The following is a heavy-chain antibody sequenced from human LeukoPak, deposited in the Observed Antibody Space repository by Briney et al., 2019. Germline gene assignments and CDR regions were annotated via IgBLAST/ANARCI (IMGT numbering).Heavy chain of an antibody. D-gene: IGHD1-1*01. V-gene: IGHV3-23*01. CDR2: ISGSGGST. J-gene: IGHJ6*03. CDR1: GFTFSSYG. Sequence: GGSLRLSCAASGFTFSSYGMSWVRQAPGKGLEWVSAISGSGGSTYYADSVKGRFTISRDNSKNTLYLQMNSLRAEDTAVYYCAKKGGYNWNDYYYMDVWGKGTTVTISS. CDR3: AKKGGYNWNDYYYMDV.